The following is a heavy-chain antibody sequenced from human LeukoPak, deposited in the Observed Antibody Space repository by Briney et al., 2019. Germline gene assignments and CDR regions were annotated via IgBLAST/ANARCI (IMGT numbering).Heavy chain of an antibody. CDR2: IYYSGST. CDR1: GFTFSSYA. V-gene: IGHV4-59*01. CDR3: ARGLVVGATYFDY. Sequence: GSLRLSCAASGFTFSSYAMSWIRQPPGKGLEWIGYIYYSGSTNYNPSLKSRVTISVDTSKNQFSLKLSSVTAADTAVYYCARGLVVGATYFDYWGQGTLVTVSS. D-gene: IGHD1-26*01. J-gene: IGHJ4*02.